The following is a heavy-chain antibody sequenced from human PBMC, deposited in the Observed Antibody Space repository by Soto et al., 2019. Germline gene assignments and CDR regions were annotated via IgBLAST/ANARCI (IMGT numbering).Heavy chain of an antibody. Sequence: QVQLVESGEGVVQPGRSLRLSCAASGFTFSSYGMHWVRQAPGKGLEWVAVISYDGSNKYYADSVKGRFTISRDNSKNTLYLQMNSLRAEDTAVYYCAKDSGSYFPHYYYYYYGMDVWGQGTTVTVSS. CDR2: ISYDGSNK. CDR1: GFTFSSYG. J-gene: IGHJ6*02. CDR3: AKDSGSYFPHYYYYYYGMDV. D-gene: IGHD1-26*01. V-gene: IGHV3-30*18.